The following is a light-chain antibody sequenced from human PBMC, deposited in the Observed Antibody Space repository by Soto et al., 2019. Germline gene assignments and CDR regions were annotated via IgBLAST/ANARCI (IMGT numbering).Light chain of an antibody. V-gene: IGKV1-5*03. Sequence: DIQMTQSPSTLSASVGDRVTITCRASQSVSSWLAWYQQKPGEVPKLLIYKASSLESGVPSRFSGSGSGTEFTLTINSPQPDDFVTYYCQQYSRNPLTFGGGTKVEIK. CDR2: KAS. CDR1: QSVSSW. J-gene: IGKJ4*01. CDR3: QQYSRNPLT.